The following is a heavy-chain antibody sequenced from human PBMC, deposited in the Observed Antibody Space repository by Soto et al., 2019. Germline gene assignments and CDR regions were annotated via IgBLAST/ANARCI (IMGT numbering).Heavy chain of an antibody. Sequence: ASVKVSCKASGYTFTSYAMHWVRQAPGQRLEWMGWINAGNGNTKYSQKFQGRVTITRDTSASTAYMELSSLRSEDTAVYYCARDERKYSSGWYYIGYYYYGMDVWAQGTTVTVSS. CDR2: INAGNGNT. J-gene: IGHJ6*02. D-gene: IGHD6-19*01. V-gene: IGHV1-3*01. CDR1: GYTFTSYA. CDR3: ARDERKYSSGWYYIGYYYYGMDV.